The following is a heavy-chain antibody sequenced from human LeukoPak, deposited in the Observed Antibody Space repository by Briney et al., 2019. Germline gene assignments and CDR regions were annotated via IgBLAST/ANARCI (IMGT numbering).Heavy chain of an antibody. CDR1: GYTLTELS. V-gene: IGHV1-24*01. D-gene: IGHD6-13*01. J-gene: IGHJ4*02. CDR2: FDPEDGET. Sequence: ASVKVSCKVSGYTLTELSMHWVRQAPGKGLEWMGGFDPEDGETIYAQKFQGRVTMTEDTSTDTAYMELSSLRSEDTAVYYCTTDLLAAVGLVSFFDFWGQGALVTVSS. CDR3: TTDLLAAVGLVSFFDF.